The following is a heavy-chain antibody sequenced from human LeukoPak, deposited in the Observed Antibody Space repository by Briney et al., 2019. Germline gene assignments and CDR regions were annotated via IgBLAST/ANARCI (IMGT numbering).Heavy chain of an antibody. CDR2: INPNSGGT. J-gene: IGHJ6*03. CDR1: GYTFTGYY. V-gene: IGHV1-2*02. Sequence: VASVKVSCKASGYTFTGYYIHWVRQAPGQGLEYMGWINPNSGGTNYAQKFQGRVTMTRDTSISTAYMELSRLRSDDTAVYYCARDLYQWLPSTRPRDHYYYMDFWGEGTTVTVSS. CDR3: ARDLYQWLPSTRPRDHYYYMDF. D-gene: IGHD6-19*01.